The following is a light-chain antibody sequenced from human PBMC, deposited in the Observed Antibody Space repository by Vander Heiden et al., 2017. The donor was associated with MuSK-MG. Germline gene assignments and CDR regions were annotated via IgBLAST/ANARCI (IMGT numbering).Light chain of an antibody. J-gene: IGKJ2*01. V-gene: IGKV1-39*01. Sequence: DLQMSLSPSSLSASVGARVTITCRASQSISSYLNWYQQKPGKAPKLLIYAASSLQSGVPSRFSGSGSGTDFTLTISSLQPEDFATYYCQQSYSTPPTFGQGTKLEIK. CDR1: QSISSY. CDR3: QQSYSTPPT. CDR2: AAS.